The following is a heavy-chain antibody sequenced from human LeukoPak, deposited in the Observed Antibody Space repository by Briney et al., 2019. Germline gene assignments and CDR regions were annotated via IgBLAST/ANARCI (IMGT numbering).Heavy chain of an antibody. CDR2: INNSGGTI. Sequence: TGGSLRLSCAASGFTFSTHEMNWVRQAPGKGLEWLSYINNSGGTIYYADSVKGRFTISRDNAKNSLYLQMNSLRAEDTAVYYCATKHDYWGQGTLVTVSS. CDR1: GFTFSTHE. V-gene: IGHV3-48*03. J-gene: IGHJ4*02. CDR3: ATKHDY.